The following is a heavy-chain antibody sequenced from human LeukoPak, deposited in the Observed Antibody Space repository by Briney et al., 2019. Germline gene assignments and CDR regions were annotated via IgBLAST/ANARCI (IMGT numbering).Heavy chain of an antibody. V-gene: IGHV1-69*05. J-gene: IGHJ5*02. CDR1: GGTFSSYA. Sequence: ASVKVSCKASGGTFSSYAISWVRQAPGQGLEWMGRIIPIFGTANYAQKFQGRVTITTDESTSTAYMELSSLRSEDTAVYYCARDYYGGNWFDPWGQGTLVTVSS. D-gene: IGHD4-23*01. CDR3: ARDYYGGNWFDP. CDR2: IIPIFGTA.